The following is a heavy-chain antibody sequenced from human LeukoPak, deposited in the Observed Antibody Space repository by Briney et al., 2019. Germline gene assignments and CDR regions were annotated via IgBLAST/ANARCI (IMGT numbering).Heavy chain of an antibody. D-gene: IGHD6-13*01. CDR2: IRGSGGST. J-gene: IGHJ4*02. Sequence: GGSLRLSCAASRFTFSSYAMSWVRQAPGRGLEWVSSIRGSGGSTYYADSVKGRFTISRDNSKNTLYLQMNSLRAEDTAVYYCAKDIAADGASYFDYWGQGTLVTVSS. V-gene: IGHV3-23*01. CDR1: RFTFSSYA. CDR3: AKDIAADGASYFDY.